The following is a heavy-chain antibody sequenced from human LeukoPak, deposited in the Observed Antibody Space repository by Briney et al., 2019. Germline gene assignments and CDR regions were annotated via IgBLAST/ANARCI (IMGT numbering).Heavy chain of an antibody. V-gene: IGHV4-4*07. CDR1: GGSISSYY. CDR3: ARDFSSGWSYYYYYMDV. Sequence: PSETLSLTCTVSGGSISSYYWSWIRQPAGKGLEWIGRIYTSGSTNYNPSLKSRVTMSVDTSKNQFSPKLSSVTAADTAVYYCARDFSSGWSYYYYYMDVWGKGTTVTISS. CDR2: IYTSGST. D-gene: IGHD6-19*01. J-gene: IGHJ6*03.